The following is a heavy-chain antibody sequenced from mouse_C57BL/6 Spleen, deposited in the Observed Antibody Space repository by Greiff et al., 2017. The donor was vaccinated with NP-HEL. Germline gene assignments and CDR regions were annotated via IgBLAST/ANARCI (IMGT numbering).Heavy chain of an antibody. D-gene: IGHD1-1*01. CDR1: GYTFTSYG. Sequence: QVQLQQSGAELARPGASVKLSCKASGYTFTSYGISWVKQRTGQGLEWIGEIYPRSGNTYYNEKFKGKATLTADKSSSTAYMELRSLTSEDSAVYFCARSDGSSYRYFDVWGTGTTVTVSS. J-gene: IGHJ1*03. CDR2: IYPRSGNT. V-gene: IGHV1-81*01. CDR3: ARSDGSSYRYFDV.